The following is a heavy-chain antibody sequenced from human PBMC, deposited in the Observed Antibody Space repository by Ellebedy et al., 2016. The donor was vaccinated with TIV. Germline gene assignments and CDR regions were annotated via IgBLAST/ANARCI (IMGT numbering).Heavy chain of an antibody. CDR2: ISSSSSTI. CDR1: GFTFSSYS. D-gene: IGHD3-10*01. Sequence: GESLKISCAASGFTFSSYSMNWVRQAPGKGLEWVSYISSSSSTIYYADSVKGRFTISRDNAKNSLYLQMNSLRAEDTAVYYCARRGYYYGSFSPPGFDYYYYGMDVWGQGTTVTVSS. V-gene: IGHV3-48*04. J-gene: IGHJ6*02. CDR3: ARRGYYYGSFSPPGFDYYYYGMDV.